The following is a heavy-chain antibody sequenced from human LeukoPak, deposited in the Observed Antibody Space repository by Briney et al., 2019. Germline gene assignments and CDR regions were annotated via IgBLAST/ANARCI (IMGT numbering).Heavy chain of an antibody. Sequence: GGSLRLSCAASGYTFSSYGMSWVRQAPGKGLEWVSAISGSGGSTYYADSVTGRFTISRDNSKNTLYLQMNSLRAEDTAVYYCARVYYGSGSLHYYYYYMDVWGKGTTVTISS. J-gene: IGHJ6*03. CDR3: ARVYYGSGSLHYYYYYMDV. V-gene: IGHV3-23*01. D-gene: IGHD3-10*01. CDR2: ISGSGGST. CDR1: GYTFSSYG.